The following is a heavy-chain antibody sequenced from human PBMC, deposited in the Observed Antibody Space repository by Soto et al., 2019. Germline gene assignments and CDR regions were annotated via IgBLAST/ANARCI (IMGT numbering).Heavy chain of an antibody. V-gene: IGHV3-30*18. Sequence: QVQLVESGGGVVQPGRSLRLSCAASGFTFSSYGMHWVRQAPGKGLEWVAVISYDGSNKYYADSVKGRFTISRDNSKNTLYLQMNSLRAEDTAVYYCAKATLGGYDFFVFDYWGQGTLVTVSS. D-gene: IGHD5-12*01. CDR1: GFTFSSYG. CDR3: AKATLGGYDFFVFDY. CDR2: ISYDGSNK. J-gene: IGHJ4*02.